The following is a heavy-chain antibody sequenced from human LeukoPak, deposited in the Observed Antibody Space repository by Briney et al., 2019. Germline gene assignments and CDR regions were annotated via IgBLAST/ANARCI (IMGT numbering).Heavy chain of an antibody. J-gene: IGHJ4*02. Sequence: GGSLRLSCAASGFTFSIYSMNWVRHAPGKGLEWVSSISSYSNYIYYADSVKSRFTISRDNAKNSLYLQINSLRAEDTAVYYCARSRTTVTKDALDYWGQGTLVTVSS. V-gene: IGHV3-21*01. CDR1: GFTFSIYS. CDR2: ISSYSNYI. D-gene: IGHD4-17*01. CDR3: ARSRTTVTKDALDY.